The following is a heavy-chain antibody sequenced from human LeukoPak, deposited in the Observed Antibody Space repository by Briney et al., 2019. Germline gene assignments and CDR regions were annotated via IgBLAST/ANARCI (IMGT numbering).Heavy chain of an antibody. CDR2: VFHSGIT. J-gene: IGHJ4*02. Sequence: SGTLSLTCSVSGYSISSGYYWGWVRQPPGKGLEWIGSVFHSGITYYKPSLKSRVTILVDTSKNQFSLKLSSVTAADTAVYYCARGPRWFGNWGQGTLVTVSS. CDR3: ARGPRWFGN. D-gene: IGHD3-10*01. V-gene: IGHV4-38-2*02. CDR1: GYSISSGYY.